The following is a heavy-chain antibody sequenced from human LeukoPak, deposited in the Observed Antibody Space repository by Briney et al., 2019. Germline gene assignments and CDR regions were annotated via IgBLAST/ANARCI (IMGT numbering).Heavy chain of an antibody. CDR1: GGSISSSSYY. CDR3: ARRELLSTPDAFDI. V-gene: IGHV4-39*01. D-gene: IGHD3-10*01. J-gene: IGHJ3*02. Sequence: SETLSLTCTVSGGSISSSSYYWGWIRQPPGKGLEWIGSIYYSGSTYYNPSLKSRVTISVDTSKNQFSLKVSSVTAADTAVYYCARRELLSTPDAFDIWGQGTMVTVSS. CDR2: IYYSGST.